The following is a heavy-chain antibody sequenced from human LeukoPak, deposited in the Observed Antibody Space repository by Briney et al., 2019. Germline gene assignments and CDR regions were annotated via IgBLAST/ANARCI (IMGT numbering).Heavy chain of an antibody. V-gene: IGHV4-34*01. Sequence: SETLSLTCAVYGGSFSGYYWSWIRQPPGKGLEWIGEINHSGSTNYNPSLKSRVTISVDTSKNQFSLKLSSVTAADTAVYYCASRVEMATIRYYFDYWGQGTLVTVSS. CDR3: ASRVEMATIRYYFDY. CDR2: INHSGST. J-gene: IGHJ4*02. CDR1: GGSFSGYY. D-gene: IGHD5-24*01.